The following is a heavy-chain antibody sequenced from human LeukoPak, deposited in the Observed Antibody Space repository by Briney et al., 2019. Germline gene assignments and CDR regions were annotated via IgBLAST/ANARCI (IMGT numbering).Heavy chain of an antibody. V-gene: IGHV4-59*12. Sequence: SETLSLTCTVSGGSISSYYWSWIRQPPGKGLEWIGYIYYSGSTNYNPSLKSRVTISVDTSKKQFSLSLTSVTAADTAVYFCARGLIFGPMQDGMDVWGQGTTVTVSS. CDR1: GGSISSYY. CDR3: ARGLIFGPMQDGMDV. J-gene: IGHJ6*02. CDR2: IYYSGST. D-gene: IGHD3-3*01.